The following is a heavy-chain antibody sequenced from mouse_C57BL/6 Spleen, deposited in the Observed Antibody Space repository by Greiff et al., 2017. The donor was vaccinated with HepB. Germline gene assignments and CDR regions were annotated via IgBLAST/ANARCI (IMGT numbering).Heavy chain of an antibody. Sequence: VQLKESGPELVKPGASVKISCKASGYSFTGYYMNWVKQSPEKSLEWIGEINPSTGGTTYNQKFKAKATLTVDKSSSTAYMQLKSLTSEDSAVYYCARAPITTVVADYAMGDWGQGTSVTVSS. CDR3: ARAPITTVVADYAMGD. D-gene: IGHD1-1*01. CDR2: INPSTGGT. CDR1: GYSFTGYY. J-gene: IGHJ4*01. V-gene: IGHV1-42*01.